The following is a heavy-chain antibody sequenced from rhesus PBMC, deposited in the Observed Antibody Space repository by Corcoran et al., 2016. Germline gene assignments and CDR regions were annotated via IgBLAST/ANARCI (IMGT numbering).Heavy chain of an antibody. V-gene: IGHV4-165*01. Sequence: QVQLQQWGEGLAKPSETLSLSCTVYGGSVSGYWGGWILQPPGKGLEWIGRIRSSGSTNYNPSLKSRVTISIDTSKNQFSLKLNSVTAADTAVYYCARQQYSRYYFGFDSWGQGVVVTVSS. CDR3: ARQQYSRYYFGFDS. CDR1: GGSVSGYW. J-gene: IGHJ6*01. D-gene: IGHD4-23*01. CDR2: IRSSGST.